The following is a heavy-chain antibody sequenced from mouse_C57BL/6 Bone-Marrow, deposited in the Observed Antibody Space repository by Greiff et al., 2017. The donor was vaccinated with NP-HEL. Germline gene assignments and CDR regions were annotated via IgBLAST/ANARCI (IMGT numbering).Heavy chain of an antibody. CDR3: ARPGFDY. Sequence: VQLQQPGAELVKPGASVKLSCKASGYTFTSYWMQWVKQRPGQGLEWIGEIDPSDSYTNYTHKFKGKATLTVDTSSSTAYMQLSSLTSEDSAVYYCARPGFDYWGQGTTLTVSS. CDR2: IDPSDSYT. V-gene: IGHV1-50*01. J-gene: IGHJ2*01. CDR1: GYTFTSYW.